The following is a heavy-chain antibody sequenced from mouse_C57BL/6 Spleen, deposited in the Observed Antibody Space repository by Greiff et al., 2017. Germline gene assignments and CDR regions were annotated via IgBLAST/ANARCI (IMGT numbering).Heavy chain of an antibody. CDR2: INPNNGGT. D-gene: IGHD2-4*01. J-gene: IGHJ2*01. CDR3: ALYYDYDEGVFDY. CDR1: GYTFTDYN. V-gene: IGHV1-22*01. Sequence: EVQLQQSGPELVKPGASVKMSCKASGYTFTDYNMHWVKQSHGKSLEWIGYINPNNGGTSYNQKFKGKATLTVNKSSSTAYMELRSLTSEDSAVYYCALYYDYDEGVFDYWGQGTTLTVSS.